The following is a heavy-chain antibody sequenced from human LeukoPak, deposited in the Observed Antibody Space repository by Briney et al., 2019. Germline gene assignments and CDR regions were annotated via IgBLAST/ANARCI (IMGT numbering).Heavy chain of an antibody. CDR2: IKSDGST. V-gene: IGHV3-74*01. CDR3: ARAPSEIGGYYPEYFRH. J-gene: IGHJ1*01. D-gene: IGHD3-22*01. CDR1: GFTFSTYW. Sequence: GGSLRLSCAASGFTFSTYWMHWVRQAQGKGLVWVSRIKSDGSTNYADSVKGRFTISRDNAKNTVSLQMNSLRPEDTGVYYCARAPSEIGGYYPEYFRHWGQGTLVTVSS.